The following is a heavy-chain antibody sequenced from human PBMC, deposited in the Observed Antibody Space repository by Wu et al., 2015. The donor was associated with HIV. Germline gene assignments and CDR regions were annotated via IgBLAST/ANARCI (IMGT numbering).Heavy chain of an antibody. V-gene: IGHV1-8*01. D-gene: IGHD6-19*01. CDR2: MNPKSGNT. J-gene: IGHJ4*02. CDR1: GYTFGTYD. Sequence: QVQLVQSGAELRKPGASVKVSCKASGYTFGTYDINWVRQATGQGLEWVGWMNPKSGNTGYAQKFQGRVTMTRNTSIRTAYMELSSLRSEDTAVYYCARQRVYTSGWYIYDYWGQGTLVTVSS. CDR3: ARQRVYTSGWYIYDY.